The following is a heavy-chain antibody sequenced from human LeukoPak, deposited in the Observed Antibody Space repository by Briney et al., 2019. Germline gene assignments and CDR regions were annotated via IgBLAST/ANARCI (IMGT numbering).Heavy chain of an antibody. CDR1: GGSIGSSNW. J-gene: IGHJ6*02. D-gene: IGHD2-15*01. Sequence: PSETLSLTCTVSGGSIGSSNWWSWVRQPPGKGLEWIGEIYHSGSTNYNPSLKSRVTISVDKSKNQFSLKLSSVTAADTAVYYCARDLVVRIPLYGMDVWGQGTTVTVSS. V-gene: IGHV4-4*02. CDR3: ARDLVVRIPLYGMDV. CDR2: IYHSGST.